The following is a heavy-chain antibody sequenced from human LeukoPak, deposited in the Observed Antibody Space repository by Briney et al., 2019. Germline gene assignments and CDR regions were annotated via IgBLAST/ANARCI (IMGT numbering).Heavy chain of an antibody. CDR1: GFTFGDYA. CDR2: IRSKAYGGTT. D-gene: IGHD3-22*01. J-gene: IGHJ4*02. V-gene: IGHV3-49*05. CDR3: TRGRSNYFDSSGSPAEFDY. Sequence: KPGRSLRLSCTVSGFTFGDYAMSWFRQAPGKGLEWVGFIRSKAYGGTTEYAASVKGRFTISRDVSKSIAYLQMDSLKTEDTAVYYCTRGRSNYFDSSGSPAEFDYWGQGTLVTVSS.